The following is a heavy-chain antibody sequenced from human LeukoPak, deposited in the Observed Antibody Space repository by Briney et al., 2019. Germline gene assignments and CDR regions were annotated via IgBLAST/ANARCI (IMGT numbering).Heavy chain of an antibody. Sequence: GGALRLSCAASGFSFCNCSMNWVRQAPRRGREWVSSISSSSTYIYYADSLEGRFTISRDSVRNSLYLQMNSLRAEDTAVYYCAGDYEGNLAFDIWGQGTMVTVSS. V-gene: IGHV3-21*01. J-gene: IGHJ3*02. CDR1: GFSFCNCS. CDR3: AGDYEGNLAFDI. D-gene: IGHD4-23*01. CDR2: ISSSSTYI.